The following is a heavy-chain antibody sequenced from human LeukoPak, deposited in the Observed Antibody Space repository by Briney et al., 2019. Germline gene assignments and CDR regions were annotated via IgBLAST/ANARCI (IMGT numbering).Heavy chain of an antibody. D-gene: IGHD3-10*01. CDR3: ARAVGSGSFQTYYYYMDV. J-gene: IGHJ6*03. CDR1: GFTFSSYW. V-gene: IGHV4-4*07. Sequence: GSLRLSCAASGFTFSSYWMSWVRQPAGKGLEWIGCIYTSGSTNYNPSLKSRVTISVDTSKNQFSLKLSSVTAADTAVYYCARAVGSGSFQTYYYYMDVWGKGTTVTISS. CDR2: IYTSGST.